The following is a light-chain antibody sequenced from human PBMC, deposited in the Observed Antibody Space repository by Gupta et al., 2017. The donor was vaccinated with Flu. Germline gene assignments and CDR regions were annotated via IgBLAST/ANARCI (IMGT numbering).Light chain of an antibody. Sequence: QSVLTQPPSMSGAPGQRIIISCSGSRSNIGSNVVYWYQQVPGRAPKLVIHTSDQRPSGVPGRFSGSKSGTSASLAISGLRSEDEADYYCAAWDDSLSGYVFASGTKVTVL. CDR1: RSNIGSNV. V-gene: IGLV1-47*01. CDR3: AAWDDSLSGYV. J-gene: IGLJ1*01. CDR2: TSD.